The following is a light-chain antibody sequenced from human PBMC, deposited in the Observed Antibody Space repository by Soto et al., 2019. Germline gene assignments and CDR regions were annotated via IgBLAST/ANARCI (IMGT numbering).Light chain of an antibody. Sequence: QSVLTQPRSVSGSPGQSVTISCTGTSSDVGGYDSVSWYQHHPGKAPKLMIYDVSKRPSGVPDRFSGSKSDNTASLTISGLQAEDEADYCCCSYAGTNRYIFGTGTKVTVL. CDR3: CSYAGTNRYI. CDR2: DVS. CDR1: SSDVGGYDS. J-gene: IGLJ1*01. V-gene: IGLV2-11*01.